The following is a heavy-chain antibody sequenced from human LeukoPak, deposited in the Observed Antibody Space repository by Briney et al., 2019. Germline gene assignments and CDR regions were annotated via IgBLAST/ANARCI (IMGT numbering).Heavy chain of an antibody. D-gene: IGHD6-13*01. CDR2: ISSSSTI. J-gene: IGHJ4*02. V-gene: IGHV3-48*02. Sequence: LSGGSLRLSCAASGFTFSSYSMTWVRQAPGKGLEWVSYISSSSTIYYADSVKGRFTISRDNAKNSLYLQMNSLRDEDTAVYYCAREQQLADDYWGQGTLVTVSS. CDR3: AREQQLADDY. CDR1: GFTFSSYS.